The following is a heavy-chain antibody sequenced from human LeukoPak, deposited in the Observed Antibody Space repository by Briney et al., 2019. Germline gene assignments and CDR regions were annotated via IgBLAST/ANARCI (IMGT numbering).Heavy chain of an antibody. CDR2: IYYSGST. CDR3: ARHRRSSNWFDP. CDR1: GGSISSYY. J-gene: IGHJ5*02. V-gene: IGHV4-59*08. Sequence: SETLSHTCTVSGGSISSYYWSWIRQPPGKGLEWIGYIYYSGSTNYNPSLKSRVTISVDTSKNQFSLKLSSVTAADTAVYYCARHRRSSNWFDPWGQGTLVTVSS.